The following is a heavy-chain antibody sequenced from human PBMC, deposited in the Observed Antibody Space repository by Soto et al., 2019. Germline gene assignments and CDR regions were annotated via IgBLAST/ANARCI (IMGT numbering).Heavy chain of an antibody. CDR1: VFTFSSDA. CDR2: SSGSCGST. D-gene: IGHD1-26*01. V-gene: IGHV3-23*01. Sequence: GGAVRLSCAASVFTFSSDAMRWVRQAPGKGLEWVSASSGSCGSTYYATAYAASVKGRFTISRDDSKETAYLQMNSLKTEDTAVYYCTSLFVGGSWPFDYWGQGTLVTVSS. CDR3: TSLFVGGSWPFDY. J-gene: IGHJ4*02.